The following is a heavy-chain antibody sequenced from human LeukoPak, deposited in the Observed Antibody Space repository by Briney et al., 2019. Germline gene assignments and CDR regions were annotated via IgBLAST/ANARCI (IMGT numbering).Heavy chain of an antibody. D-gene: IGHD2-2*01. V-gene: IGHV1-24*01. Sequence: XXSCKVSGYTLTELSMHWVRQAPGKGLEWMGGFDPEDGETIYARKFQGRVTMTEDTSTDTAYMELSSLRSEDTAVYYCATAEDIVVAPDYWGQGTLVTVSS. J-gene: IGHJ4*02. CDR3: ATAEDIVVAPDY. CDR1: GYTLTELS. CDR2: FDPEDGET.